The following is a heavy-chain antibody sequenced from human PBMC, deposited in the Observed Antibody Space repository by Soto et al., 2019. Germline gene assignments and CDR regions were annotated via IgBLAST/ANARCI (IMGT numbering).Heavy chain of an antibody. CDR3: TRDEGVSYDNCFNP. V-gene: IGHV3-21*06. CDR1: TFNSYS. Sequence: EVQLVESGGGLVKPGGPLRLSCTFTFNSYSLNWVRQAPGKGLEWVSSISSGSAYIKYADSVKGRVTSSRDKANNLLYLQMRSLRVDDTAVYYCTRDEGVSYDNCFNPWGQGPLVTVPS. J-gene: IGHJ5*02. CDR2: ISSGSAYI. D-gene: IGHD1-26*01.